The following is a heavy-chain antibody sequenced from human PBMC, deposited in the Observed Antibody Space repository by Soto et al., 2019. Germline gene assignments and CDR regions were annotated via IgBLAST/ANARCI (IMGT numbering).Heavy chain of an antibody. CDR3: ARAKFRWELLWSSYYYYGMDV. D-gene: IGHD1-26*01. CDR1: GGSFRGFY. Sequence: SETLSLTCAVSGGSFRGFYWTWIRQSPGKGLEWLGDSNHVGITNYNPSLKSRVSIPVDTSKSQFALYLSSVTAADTAVYYCARAKFRWELLWSSYYYYGMDVWGQGTTVTVS. CDR2: SNHVGIT. J-gene: IGHJ6*02. V-gene: IGHV4-34*01.